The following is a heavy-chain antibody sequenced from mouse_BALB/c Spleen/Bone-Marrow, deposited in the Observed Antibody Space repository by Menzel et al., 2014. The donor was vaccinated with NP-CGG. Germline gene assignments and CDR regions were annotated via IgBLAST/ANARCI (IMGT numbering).Heavy chain of an antibody. Sequence: EVKLVESGGGLVQPGESLKLSCAASGFTFSSYTMSWVRQTPEKRLEWVAYISNGGGSTYYPDTVKGRFTISRDNAKNTLYLQMSSLKSEDTAMYYCARHVGNPYAMDYWGQGTSVTVSS. D-gene: IGHD3-1*01. V-gene: IGHV5-12-2*01. CDR3: ARHVGNPYAMDY. CDR1: GFTFSSYT. CDR2: ISNGGGST. J-gene: IGHJ4*01.